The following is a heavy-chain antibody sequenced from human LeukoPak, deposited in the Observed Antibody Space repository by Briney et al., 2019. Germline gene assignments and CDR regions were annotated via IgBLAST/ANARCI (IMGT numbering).Heavy chain of an antibody. Sequence: GGSLRLSCAASGFTFSSYSMNWVRQAPGKGLEWVALVWYDGTKNFYADSVKGRFTISRDNSKNTLYLQMNTLRPDDTAMYYCARDFWSNAVSDPYYFDYWGQGTLVTVSP. D-gene: IGHD2-8*01. CDR1: GFTFSSYS. J-gene: IGHJ4*02. CDR2: VWYDGTKN. CDR3: ARDFWSNAVSDPYYFDY. V-gene: IGHV3-33*08.